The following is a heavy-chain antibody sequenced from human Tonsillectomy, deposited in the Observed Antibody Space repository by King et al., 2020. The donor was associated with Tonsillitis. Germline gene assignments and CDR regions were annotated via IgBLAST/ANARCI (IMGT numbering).Heavy chain of an antibody. CDR3: TRSGYYFSLGY. CDR1: GYTFSNYY. D-gene: IGHD3-22*01. Sequence: VQLVESGAEVKKPGASVKVSCKASGYTFSNYYVHWVRQAPGQGLEWVGVINPSGGSTSDAQKFQGRVTMTRDTSTGTVYMELSSLRSEDTAVYYCTRSGYYFSLGYWGQGTLVTVSS. V-gene: IGHV1-46*01. CDR2: INPSGGST. J-gene: IGHJ4*02.